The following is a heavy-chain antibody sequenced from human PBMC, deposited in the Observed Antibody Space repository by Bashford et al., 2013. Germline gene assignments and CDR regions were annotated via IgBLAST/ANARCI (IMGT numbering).Heavy chain of an antibody. J-gene: IGHJ4*02. V-gene: IGHV3-30-3*01. Sequence: VRQAPGKGLEWVAVISYDGSNNYYADSVKGRFTISRDNSKNTLYLQMNSLRAEDTAVYYCARDITMIVVVISGFDYWGQGTLVTVSS. CDR3: ARDITMIVVVISGFDY. D-gene: IGHD3-22*01. CDR2: ISYDGSNN.